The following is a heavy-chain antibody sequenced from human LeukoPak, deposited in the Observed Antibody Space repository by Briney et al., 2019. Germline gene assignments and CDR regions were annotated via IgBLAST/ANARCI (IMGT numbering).Heavy chain of an antibody. J-gene: IGHJ5*01. CDR2: MNPNSGNP. CDR3: AKGPASGDS. Sequence: ASVTLSCKASGYIFSDFDINWVRQASGQGPEWVAWMNPNSGNPAYAQEFQGRATVSGNISISTAYLALRSLKSEDTAVYYCAKGPASGDSWGQGTLVTVSS. CDR1: GYIFSDFD. V-gene: IGHV1-8*03. D-gene: IGHD3-10*01.